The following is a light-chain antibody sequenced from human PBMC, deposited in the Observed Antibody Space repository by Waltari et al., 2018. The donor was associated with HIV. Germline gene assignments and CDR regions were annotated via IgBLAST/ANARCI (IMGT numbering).Light chain of an antibody. CDR1: SSDVGTYNR. Sequence: QSALTQPPSVSGSPGQSVTISCTGTSSDVGTYNRVSWYQQPPGSAPKLMFYEVSNRPSGVPRRFSGSKSGNTASLTISGLQAEDEADYYCSSYTSSNTFVVFGGGTKLTVL. CDR3: SSYTSSNTFVV. V-gene: IGLV2-18*02. CDR2: EVS. J-gene: IGLJ2*01.